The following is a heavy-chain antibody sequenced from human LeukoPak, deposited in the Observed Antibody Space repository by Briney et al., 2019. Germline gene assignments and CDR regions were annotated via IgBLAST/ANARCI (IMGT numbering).Heavy chain of an antibody. CDR3: ARDNGYCSSTSCLNAFDI. CDR1: GYTFTGYY. J-gene: IGHJ3*02. V-gene: IGHV1-2*04. Sequence: ASVKVSCKASGYTFTGYYMHWVRQAPGQGLEWMGWINPNSGGTNYAQKFQGWVTMTRDTSISTAYMELSRLRSDDTAVCYCARDNGYCSSTSCLNAFDIWGQGTMVTVSS. CDR2: INPNSGGT. D-gene: IGHD2-2*01.